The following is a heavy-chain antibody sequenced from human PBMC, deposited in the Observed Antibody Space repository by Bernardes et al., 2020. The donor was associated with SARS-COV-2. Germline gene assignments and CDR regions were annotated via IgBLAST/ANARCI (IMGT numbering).Heavy chain of an antibody. CDR2: TTGDAGRT. Sequence: GGSLRLSCTASGFTFSSYAMSWVRQAPGKGLEWVSSTTGDAGRTYYAGSVKGRFSISRDNSDNVLYLQMNSLRADDTAVYYCAKGRSFWGVYHFFDLWGQGTLATVSS. D-gene: IGHD3-3*01. J-gene: IGHJ4*02. CDR3: AKGRSFWGVYHFFDL. CDR1: GFTFSSYA. V-gene: IGHV3-23*01.